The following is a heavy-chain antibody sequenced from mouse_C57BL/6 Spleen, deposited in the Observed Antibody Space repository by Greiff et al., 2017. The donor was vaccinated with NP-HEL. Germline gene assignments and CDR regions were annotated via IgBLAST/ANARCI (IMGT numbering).Heavy chain of an antibody. CDR3: ARRKASYYSNLDWYFDV. J-gene: IGHJ1*03. V-gene: IGHV3-1*01. D-gene: IGHD2-5*01. CDR2: ISYSGST. CDR1: GYSITSGYD. Sequence: EVKLMESGPGMVKPSQSLSLTCTVTGYSITSGYDWHWIRHFPGNKLEWMGYISYSGSTNYNPSLKSRISITHDTSKNHFFLKLNSVTTEDTATYYCARRKASYYSNLDWYFDVWGTGTTVTVSS.